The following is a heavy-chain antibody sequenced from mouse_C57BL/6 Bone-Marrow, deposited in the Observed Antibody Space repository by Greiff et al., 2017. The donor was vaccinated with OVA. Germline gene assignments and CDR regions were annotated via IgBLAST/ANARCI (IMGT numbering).Heavy chain of an antibody. CDR1: GYTFTAYE. Sequence: VQLVESGAELVRPGASVTLSCKASGYTFTAYEMHWVKQTPVHGLEWIGAIDPETGGTAYNQKFKGKAILTADKSSSTAYMELRSLTSEDSAFYYWTIRAWFAYWGQGTLVTVSA. CDR3: TIRAWFAY. CDR2: IDPETGGT. J-gene: IGHJ3*01. V-gene: IGHV1-15*01.